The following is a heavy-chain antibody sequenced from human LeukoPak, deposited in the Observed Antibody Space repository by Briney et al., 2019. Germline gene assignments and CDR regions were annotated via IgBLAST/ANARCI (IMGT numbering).Heavy chain of an antibody. CDR1: GFTFSSYS. CDR3: AKSDYGDYVSYYYYYMDV. J-gene: IGHJ6*03. V-gene: IGHV3-21*01. Sequence: GSLRLSCAASGFTFSSYSMNWVRQAPGKGLEWVSSISSSSSYMYYADSVKGRFTISRDNAKNSLYLQMNSLRAEDTAVYYCAKSDYGDYVSYYYYYMDVWGKGTTVTISS. D-gene: IGHD4-17*01. CDR2: ISSSSSYM.